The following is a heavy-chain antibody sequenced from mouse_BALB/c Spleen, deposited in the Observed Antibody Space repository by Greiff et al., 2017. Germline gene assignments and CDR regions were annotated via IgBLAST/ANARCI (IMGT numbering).Heavy chain of an antibody. J-gene: IGHJ4*01. V-gene: IGHV1-7*01. CDR3: ARKHYYGNYAMDY. CDR1: GYTFTSYW. CDR2: INPSTGYT. D-gene: IGHD1-1*02. Sequence: VQLQQSGAELAKPGASVKMSCKASGYTFTSYWMHWVKQRPGQGLEWIGYINPSTGYTEYNQKFKDKATLTADKSSSTAYMQLSSLTSEDSAVYYCARKHYYGNYAMDYWGQGTSVTVSS.